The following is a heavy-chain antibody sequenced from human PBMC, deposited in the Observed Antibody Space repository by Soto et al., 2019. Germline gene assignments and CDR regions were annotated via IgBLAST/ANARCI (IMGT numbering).Heavy chain of an antibody. CDR2: MNPNSGNT. J-gene: IGHJ6*02. CDR3: ARGQLVEVVVAATPRGMDV. V-gene: IGHV1-8*01. Sequence: QVQLVQSGAEVKKPGASVKVSCKASGYTFTSYDINWVRQATGQGLEWMGWMNPNSGNTGYAQKFQGRVTMTRNTSISTADREMSSLRSEDTAVYYCARGQLVEVVVAATPRGMDVWGQGTTVTVSS. D-gene: IGHD2-15*01. CDR1: GYTFTSYD.